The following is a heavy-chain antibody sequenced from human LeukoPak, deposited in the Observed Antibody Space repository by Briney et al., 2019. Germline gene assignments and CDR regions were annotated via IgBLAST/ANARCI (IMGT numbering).Heavy chain of an antibody. CDR2: ISWHGETT. Sequence: AGGSLRLSCAASGFPFDDYGMLWVRQAPGKGLEWVSFISWHGETTYYSDSVKGRFTISRDNSKKKLYLQMNSLRAEDTAVYYCARDSSGSYSSDYWGQGTLVTVSS. CDR1: GFPFDDYG. CDR3: ARDSSGSYSSDY. J-gene: IGHJ4*02. V-gene: IGHV3-43D*03. D-gene: IGHD1-26*01.